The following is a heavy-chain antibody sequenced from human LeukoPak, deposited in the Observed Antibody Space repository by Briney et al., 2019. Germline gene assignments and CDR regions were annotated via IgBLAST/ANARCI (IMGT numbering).Heavy chain of an antibody. J-gene: IGHJ4*02. D-gene: IGHD2-2*02. CDR1: GGTFISYA. Sequence: GSSVKVSCKASGGTFISYAISWVRQAPGQGLEWMGGIIPIFGTANYAQKFQGRVTITADESTSTAYMELSSLRSEDTAVYYCARYCSSTSCYNGDYWGQGTLVTVSS. V-gene: IGHV1-69*01. CDR3: ARYCSSTSCYNGDY. CDR2: IIPIFGTA.